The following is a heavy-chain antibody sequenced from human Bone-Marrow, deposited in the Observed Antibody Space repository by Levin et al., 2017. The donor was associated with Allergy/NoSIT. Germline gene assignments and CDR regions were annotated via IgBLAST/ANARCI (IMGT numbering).Heavy chain of an antibody. D-gene: IGHD2-15*01. V-gene: IGHV4-31*03. CDR1: GGSISSGGYY. CDR3: ARGVWVVVAATPNYYYMDV. CDR2: IYYSGST. J-gene: IGHJ6*03. Sequence: SETLSLTCTVSGGSISSGGYYWSWIRQHPGKGLEWIGYIYYSGSTYYNPSLKSRVTISVDTSKNQFSLKLSSVTAADTAVYYCARGVWVVVAATPNYYYMDVWGKGTTVTVSS.